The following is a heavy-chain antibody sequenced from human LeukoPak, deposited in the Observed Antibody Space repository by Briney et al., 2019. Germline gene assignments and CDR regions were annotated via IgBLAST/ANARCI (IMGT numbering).Heavy chain of an antibody. Sequence: SETLSLTCTVSGGSISSSYWHWIRQPPGRGLEWIGYIYYSGSTNYNPSLKSRVTISVDTSKNQFSLKLSSVTAADTAVYYCARERTYYDFWSGYYEGDAFDIWGQGTMVTVSS. CDR3: ARERTYYDFWSGYYEGDAFDI. CDR2: IYYSGST. J-gene: IGHJ3*02. V-gene: IGHV4-59*01. D-gene: IGHD3-3*01. CDR1: GGSISSSY.